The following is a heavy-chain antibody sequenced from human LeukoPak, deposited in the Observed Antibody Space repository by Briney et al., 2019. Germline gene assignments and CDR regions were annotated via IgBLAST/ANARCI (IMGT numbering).Heavy chain of an antibody. CDR1: GFTFSSYE. V-gene: IGHV3-48*03. Sequence: GGSLRLSCAASGFTFSSYEMSWVRQAPGKGLEWVSYISSSGSTIYYADSVKGRFTISRDNAKNSLYLQMNSLRAEDTAVYYCAKDTPRGGGSTRPMRRFDYWGQGTLVTVSS. CDR2: ISSSGSTI. CDR3: AKDTPRGGGSTRPMRRFDY. J-gene: IGHJ4*02. D-gene: IGHD2-15*01.